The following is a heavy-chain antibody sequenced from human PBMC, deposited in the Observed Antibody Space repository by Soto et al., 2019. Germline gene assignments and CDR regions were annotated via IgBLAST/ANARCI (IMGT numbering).Heavy chain of an antibody. CDR1: GGTFSSXT. V-gene: IGHV1-69*02. CDR3: ARGGGYEIDY. J-gene: IGHJ4*02. Sequence: ASVKVSCKASGGTFSSXTISWVRQAPGQGLEWMGRIIPILGIANYAQKFQGRVTITADKSTSTAYMELSSLRSEDTAVYYCARGGGYEIDYWGQGTLVTSPQ. CDR2: IIPILGIA. D-gene: IGHD5-12*01.